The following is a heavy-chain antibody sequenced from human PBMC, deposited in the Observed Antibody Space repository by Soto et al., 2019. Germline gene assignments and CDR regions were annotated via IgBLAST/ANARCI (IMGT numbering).Heavy chain of an antibody. CDR2: ISWNSGSI. V-gene: IGHV3-9*01. D-gene: IGHD6-19*01. J-gene: IGHJ3*02. CDR3: AKDFFFRYSGGPKGGDAFDI. Sequence: GGSLRLSCAASGFTFDDYAMHWVRQAPGKGLEWVSGISWNSGSIGYADSVKGRFTISRDNAKNSLYLQMNSLRAEDTALYYCAKDFFFRYSGGPKGGDAFDIWGQGTMVTVS. CDR1: GFTFDDYA.